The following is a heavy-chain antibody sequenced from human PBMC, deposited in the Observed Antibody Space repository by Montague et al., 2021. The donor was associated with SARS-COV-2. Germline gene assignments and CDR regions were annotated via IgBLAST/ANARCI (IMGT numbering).Heavy chain of an antibody. Sequence: SLRLSCAASGFTFDDYAMHWVRQAPGKGLEWVSLISGDGGRTYYADSVKGRFTISRDKRKNSLYLQMNSLRTEDTALYYCAKDPEYCSSTSCDYYYYYGMDVWGQGTTVTVSS. V-gene: IGHV3-43*02. CDR1: GFTFDDYA. CDR2: ISGDGGRT. CDR3: AKDPEYCSSTSCDYYYYYGMDV. J-gene: IGHJ6*02. D-gene: IGHD2-2*01.